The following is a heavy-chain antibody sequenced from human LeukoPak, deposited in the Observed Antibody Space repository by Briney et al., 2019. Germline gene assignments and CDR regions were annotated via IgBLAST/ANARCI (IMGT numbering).Heavy chain of an antibody. CDR2: IWYDGSNK. Sequence: PGGSLRLSCAASGFTFSSYGMHWVRQAPGKGLEWVAVIWYDGSNKYYADSVKGRFTISRDNSKNTLYLQMNSLRAEDTAVYYCVRVKKSTAGIFDYWGQGTLVTVSS. CDR3: VRVKKSTAGIFDY. D-gene: IGHD6-13*01. J-gene: IGHJ4*02. V-gene: IGHV3-33*01. CDR1: GFTFSSYG.